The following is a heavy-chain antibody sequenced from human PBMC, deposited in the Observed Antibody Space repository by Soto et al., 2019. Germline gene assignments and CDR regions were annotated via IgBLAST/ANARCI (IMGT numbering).Heavy chain of an antibody. J-gene: IGHJ1*01. V-gene: IGHV3-53*01. CDR1: GFTVSSNY. D-gene: IGHD3-22*01. CDR2: IYSGGST. CDR3: ARDRVESGYPEYFQH. Sequence: EVQLVESGGGLIQPGGSLRLSCAASGFTVSSNYRSWVRQAPGKGLEWVSVIYSGGSTYYADSVKGRFTISRDNSKNTLYLQMISLRAEDTAVYYCARDRVESGYPEYFQHWGQGTLVTVSS.